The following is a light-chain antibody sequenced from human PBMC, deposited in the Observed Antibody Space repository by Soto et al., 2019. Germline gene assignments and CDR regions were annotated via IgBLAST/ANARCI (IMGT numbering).Light chain of an antibody. CDR1: QSISSY. CDR3: QQSYSTPPYT. V-gene: IGKV1-39*01. CDR2: AAS. Sequence: DIQMTQSPSSLSASVGDRVTITCRASQSISSYLNWYQQKPGKAPKLLIYAASSLQSGVPSRFSGSGSGTDFTLTISSLQPEDFVTYCCQQSYSTPPYTFGQGTKLEIK. J-gene: IGKJ2*01.